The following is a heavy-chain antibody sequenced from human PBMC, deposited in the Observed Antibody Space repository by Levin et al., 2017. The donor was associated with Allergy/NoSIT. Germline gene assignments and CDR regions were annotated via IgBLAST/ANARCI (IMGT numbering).Heavy chain of an antibody. CDR1: GFTFSDHY. J-gene: IGHJ4*02. V-gene: IGHV3-72*01. CDR3: ARAPPGGLFDY. CDR2: SRNKANSYTP. D-gene: IGHD3-10*01. Sequence: GESLKISCAASGFTFSDHYMDWVRQAPGKGLEWVGRSRNKANSYTPQYAASVKGRFTISRDDSKHSLYLQMDSLKTEDTAVYYCARAPPGGLFDYWGQGTLVTVSS.